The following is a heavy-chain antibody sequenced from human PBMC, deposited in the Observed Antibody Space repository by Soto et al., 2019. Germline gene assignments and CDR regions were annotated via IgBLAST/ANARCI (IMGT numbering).Heavy chain of an antibody. J-gene: IGHJ6*02. Sequence: QVQLLQSGGEVKKTGASVKVSCRASGYRFSTYAISWVRQAPGHGLEWVGWINPDSGNTNYAQSFQGRVTMTTDTSTNTVDLELRSLRSNDTAIYFCARDGSSGYYDDYYYGMDVWGQGTTVSVSS. CDR2: INPDSGNT. CDR1: GYRFSTYA. CDR3: ARDGSSGYYDDYYYGMDV. V-gene: IGHV1-18*01. D-gene: IGHD3-22*01.